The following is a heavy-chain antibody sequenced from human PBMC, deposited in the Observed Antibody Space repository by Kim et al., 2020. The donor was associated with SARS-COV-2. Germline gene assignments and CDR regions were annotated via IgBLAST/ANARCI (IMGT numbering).Heavy chain of an antibody. CDR2: IKSKTDGGTT. Sequence: GGSLRLSCAASGFTFSNAWMSWVRQAPGKGLEWVGRIKSKTDGGTTDYAAPVKGRFTISRDDSKNTLYLQMNSLKTEDTAVYYCNLGQQPAKYIYYYYGMDVWGQGTTVTVSS. V-gene: IGHV3-15*01. J-gene: IGHJ6*02. CDR3: NLGQQPAKYIYYYYGMDV. CDR1: GFTFSNAW. D-gene: IGHD6-13*01.